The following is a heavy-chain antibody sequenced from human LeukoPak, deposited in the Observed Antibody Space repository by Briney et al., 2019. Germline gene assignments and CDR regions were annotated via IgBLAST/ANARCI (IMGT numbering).Heavy chain of an antibody. V-gene: IGHV3-48*01. Sequence: GGSLRLSCTASGFTFNGYGMNWVRQAPGKGLEWVSYISSISSTIYYSDSVKGRFTISRDNAKNSLYLQMNSLRAEDTAVYYCARDGASYSNYEGNFDYWGQGTLVTVSS. CDR3: ARDGASYSNYEGNFDY. D-gene: IGHD4-11*01. CDR1: GFTFNGYG. J-gene: IGHJ4*02. CDR2: ISSISSTI.